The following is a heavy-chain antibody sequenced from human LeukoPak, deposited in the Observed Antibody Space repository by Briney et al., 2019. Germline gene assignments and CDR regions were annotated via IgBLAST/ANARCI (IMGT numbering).Heavy chain of an antibody. CDR3: ARLDHRRFYDSSGQIDY. CDR1: GGSFSGYY. D-gene: IGHD3-22*01. V-gene: IGHV4-34*01. Sequence: SETLSLTCAVYGGSFSGYYWSWIRQPPGKGLEWIGEINHSGSTNYNPSLKSRVTISVDTSKNQFSLKLSSVTAADTAVYYCARLDHRRFYDSSGQIDYWGQGTLVTVSS. J-gene: IGHJ4*02. CDR2: INHSGST.